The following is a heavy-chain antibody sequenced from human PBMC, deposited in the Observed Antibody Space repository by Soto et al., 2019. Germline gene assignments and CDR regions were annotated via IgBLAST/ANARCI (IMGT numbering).Heavy chain of an antibody. J-gene: IGHJ6*02. CDR3: ARVTPGNNLYYFSGLDV. Sequence: FLRLSCVASGFTFDTYGIHWVGQAPGKGLQWVALISYEGSNTYYADSVRGRFTISRDNSKNTLFLQINALRPEDTGVYYCARVTPGNNLYYFSGLDVWGQGTSVTVSS. D-gene: IGHD1-1*01. CDR2: ISYEGSNT. CDR1: GFTFDTYG. V-gene: IGHV3-30-3*01.